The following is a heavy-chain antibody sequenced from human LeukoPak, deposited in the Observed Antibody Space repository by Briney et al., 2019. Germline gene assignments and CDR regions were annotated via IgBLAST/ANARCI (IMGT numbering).Heavy chain of an antibody. CDR3: AGDSDLQPRNGFHM. Sequence: WGGLRISCSGSGVTPRHYSLSFVRPGPGKGLGWVSILSGDGARTYYADSVKGRFTTSRDLSKNTLYLQMNSLKPEDTAIYYCAGDSDLQPRNGFHMWGQGTVATVSS. CDR1: GVTPRHYS. J-gene: IGHJ3*02. D-gene: IGHD1-14*01. V-gene: IGHV3-23*01. CDR2: LSGDGART.